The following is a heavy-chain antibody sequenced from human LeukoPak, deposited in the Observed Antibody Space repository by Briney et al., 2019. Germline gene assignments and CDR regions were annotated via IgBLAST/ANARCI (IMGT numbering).Heavy chain of an antibody. CDR2: IYHSGST. V-gene: IGHV4-38-2*02. Sequence: PSETLSLTCAVSGYSISSGYYWGWIRQPPGKGLEWIGSIYHSGSTNYNPSLKSRVTMSVDTSKNQFSLKLSSVTAADTAVYYCAREQYDFWSGYSIDYWGQGTLVTVSS. CDR1: GYSISSGYY. CDR3: AREQYDFWSGYSIDY. D-gene: IGHD3-3*01. J-gene: IGHJ4*02.